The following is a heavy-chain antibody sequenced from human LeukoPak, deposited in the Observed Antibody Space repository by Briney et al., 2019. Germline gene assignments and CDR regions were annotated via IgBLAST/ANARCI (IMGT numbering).Heavy chain of an antibody. V-gene: IGHV4-34*01. D-gene: IGHD5-24*01. CDR3: ARDKDGYPYYFDY. CDR1: GGSFSGYY. J-gene: IGHJ4*02. Sequence: SETLSLTCAVYGGSFSGYYWSWIRQPPGKGLEWIGEINHSGSTNYNPSLKSRVTISVDTSKNQFSLKLSSVTAADTAVYYCARDKDGYPYYFDYWGQGTLVTVSS. CDR2: INHSGST.